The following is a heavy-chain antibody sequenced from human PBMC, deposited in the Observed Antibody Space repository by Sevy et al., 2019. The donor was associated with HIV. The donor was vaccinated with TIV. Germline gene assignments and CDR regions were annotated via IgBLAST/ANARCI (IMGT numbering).Heavy chain of an antibody. V-gene: IGHV4-34*01. D-gene: IGHD2-2*01. J-gene: IGHJ3*02. Sequence: SGTLSLTCAVYGGSFSGYYWSWIRQPPGKGLEWIGEINHSGSTNYNPSLKSRVTISVDTSKNQFSLKLSSVTAADTAVYYCARHCGSASCSHAFDIWGQGTMVTVSS. CDR3: ARHCGSASCSHAFDI. CDR2: INHSGST. CDR1: GGSFSGYY.